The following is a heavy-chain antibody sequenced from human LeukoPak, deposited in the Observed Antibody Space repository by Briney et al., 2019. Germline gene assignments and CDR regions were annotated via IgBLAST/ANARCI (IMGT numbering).Heavy chain of an antibody. CDR3: AKSSSSGDY. V-gene: IGHV3-23*01. J-gene: IGHJ4*02. CDR2: IGGRGGST. Sequence: GGSLRLSCAASGFTFSSFTMTWVRQAPGKGLEWVSAIGGRGGSTYYADSVKGRFTISRDNSKNTLYLQMNSLRAEDTAVYYCAKSSSSGDYWGQGTLVTVSS. D-gene: IGHD6-13*01. CDR1: GFTFSSFT.